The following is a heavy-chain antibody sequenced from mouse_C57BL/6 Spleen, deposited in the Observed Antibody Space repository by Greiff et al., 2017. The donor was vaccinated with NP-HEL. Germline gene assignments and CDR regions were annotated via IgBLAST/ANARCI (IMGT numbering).Heavy chain of an antibody. Sequence: EVKLVESGGGLVKPGGSLKLSCAASGFTFSSYAMSWVRQTPEKRLEWVATISDGGSYTYYPDNVKGRFTISRDNAKNNLYLQMSHLKSEDTAMYYCARDNYGSSAAYWGQGTLVTVSA. D-gene: IGHD1-1*01. CDR2: ISDGGSYT. CDR3: ARDNYGSSAAY. CDR1: GFTFSSYA. J-gene: IGHJ3*01. V-gene: IGHV5-4*01.